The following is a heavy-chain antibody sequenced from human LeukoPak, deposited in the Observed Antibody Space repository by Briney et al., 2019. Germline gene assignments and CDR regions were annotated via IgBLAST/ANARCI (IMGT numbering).Heavy chain of an antibody. CDR3: ARDSGRDYYDSSGYYAFDP. J-gene: IGHJ5*02. D-gene: IGHD3-22*01. V-gene: IGHV4-30-4*07. Sequence: SQTLSLTCAVSGGSISSGGYSWSWIRQPPGKGLEWIGYIYYSGSTYYNPSLKSRVTISVDMSKNQFSLKLNSVTAADTAVYYCARDSGRDYYDSSGYYAFDPWGQGTLVTVSS. CDR2: IYYSGST. CDR1: GGSISSGGYS.